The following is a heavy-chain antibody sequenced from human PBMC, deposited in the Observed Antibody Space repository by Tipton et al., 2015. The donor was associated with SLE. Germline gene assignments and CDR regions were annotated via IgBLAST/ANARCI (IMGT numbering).Heavy chain of an antibody. V-gene: IGHV1-46*01. J-gene: IGHJ4*02. CDR3: ARGMYYYDSSGYASAFDY. D-gene: IGHD3-22*01. CDR2: INPSGGST. Sequence: QVQLVQSGAEVKKPGASVKVSCKASGYTFTSYYMHWVRQAPGQGLEWMGVINPSGGSTSYAQKFQGRVTMTRDTSTSTVYMELSSLRSEDTAVYYWARGMYYYDSSGYASAFDYWGQGTLVTVSS. CDR1: GYTFTSYY.